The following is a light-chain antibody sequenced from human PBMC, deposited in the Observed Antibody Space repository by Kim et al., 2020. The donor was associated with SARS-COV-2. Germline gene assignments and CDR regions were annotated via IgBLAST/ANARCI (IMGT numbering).Light chain of an antibody. CDR1: QGISSY. CDR2: AAS. Sequence: ASTGDRVTITCRASQGISSYLAWYQQKPGKAPKLLIYAASTLQSGVPSRFSGSGSGTDFTLTISRLQSEDFATYYCQQYYSYPWTFGQGTKVDIK. V-gene: IGKV1-8*01. CDR3: QQYYSYPWT. J-gene: IGKJ1*01.